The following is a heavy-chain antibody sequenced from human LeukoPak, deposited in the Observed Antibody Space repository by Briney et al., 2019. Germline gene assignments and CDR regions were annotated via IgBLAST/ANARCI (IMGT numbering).Heavy chain of an antibody. CDR3: ARDRGTTGYYYLDS. CDR1: GGPITEYY. J-gene: IGHJ4*02. CDR2: IYHTGST. V-gene: IGHV4-59*01. Sequence: SETLSLTCSVSGGPITEYYWSWIRQPPGKGLEWIGYIYHTGSTNYSPSLKSRLTMSVDASRNQFSLKLVSVTAADTGVYYCARDRGTTGYYYLDSRGQGILVTVSS. D-gene: IGHD1-26*01.